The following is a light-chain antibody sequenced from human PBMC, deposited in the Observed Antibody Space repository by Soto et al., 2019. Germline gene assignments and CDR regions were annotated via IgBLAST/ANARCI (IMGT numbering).Light chain of an antibody. CDR2: DDS. CDR3: QSYYSSLSGSEV. CDR1: NIGSKS. V-gene: IGLV3-21*02. J-gene: IGLJ3*02. Sequence: SYELTQPPSVSVAPGQTARITCGGNNIGSKSVHWYQQKPGQAPVLVVYDDSDRPSGVPDRFSGSKSGTSASLAITGLQAEDEADYYCQSYYSSLSGSEVFGGGTKLTVL.